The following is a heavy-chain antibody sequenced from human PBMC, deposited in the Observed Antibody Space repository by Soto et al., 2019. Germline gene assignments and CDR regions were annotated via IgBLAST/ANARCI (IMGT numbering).Heavy chain of an antibody. D-gene: IGHD2-15*01. CDR3: ARDCPLGYESYYYYGMDV. J-gene: IGHJ6*02. V-gene: IGHV1-2*04. CDR2: INPNSGGT. CDR1: GYTFTGYY. Sequence: ASVKVSCKASGYTFTGYYMHWVRQAPGQGLEWMGWINPNSGGTNYAQKFQGWVTMTRDTSISTAYMELSRLRSDDTAVYYCARDCPLGYESYYYYGMDVWGQGTTVTVSS.